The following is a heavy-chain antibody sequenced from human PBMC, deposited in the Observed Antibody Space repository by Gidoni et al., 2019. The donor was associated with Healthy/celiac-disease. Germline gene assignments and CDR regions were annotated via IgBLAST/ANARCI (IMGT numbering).Heavy chain of an antibody. CDR2: INAGNGNT. D-gene: IGHD3-16*01. J-gene: IGHJ6*03. CDR1: GYTFTSYA. Sequence: QVQLVQSGAEVKKPGASVKVSCKASGYTFTSYAMHWVRQAPGQRLEWMGWINAGNGNTKYSQKFQGRVTITRDASASTAYMELSSLRSEDTAVYYCARVIGGVAPLKGYYYMDVWGKGTTVTVSS. V-gene: IGHV1-3*01. CDR3: ARVIGGVAPLKGYYYMDV.